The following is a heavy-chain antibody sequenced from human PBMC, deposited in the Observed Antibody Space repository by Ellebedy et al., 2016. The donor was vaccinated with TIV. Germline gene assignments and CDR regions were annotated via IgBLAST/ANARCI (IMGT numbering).Heavy chain of an antibody. CDR1: GGSFSDYY. J-gene: IGHJ6*02. Sequence: SETLSLXCAVYGGSFSDYYWNWVRQSPGKGLEWIGEINHSGSTNYNPSLKSRLTISVDTSKNQFSLKLSSLTAADTAVYYCARLELLKGNYYYYYAMDVWGHGTTVTVS. CDR2: INHSGST. CDR3: ARLELLKGNYYYYYAMDV. V-gene: IGHV4-34*01. D-gene: IGHD3-10*01.